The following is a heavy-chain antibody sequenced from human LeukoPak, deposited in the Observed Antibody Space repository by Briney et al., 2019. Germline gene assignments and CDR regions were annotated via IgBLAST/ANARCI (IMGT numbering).Heavy chain of an antibody. CDR3: ARGIVEMATIEGFDY. CDR2: IYYSGST. V-gene: IGHV4-59*01. J-gene: IGHJ4*02. CDR1: GGSISSYY. Sequence: SETLSLTCTGSGGSISSYYWSWIRQPPGKGVQWIGYIYYSGSTNYNPSLKSRVTISVDTSKNQFSLKLSSVTAADTAVYYCARGIVEMATIEGFDYWGQGTLVTVSS. D-gene: IGHD5-24*01.